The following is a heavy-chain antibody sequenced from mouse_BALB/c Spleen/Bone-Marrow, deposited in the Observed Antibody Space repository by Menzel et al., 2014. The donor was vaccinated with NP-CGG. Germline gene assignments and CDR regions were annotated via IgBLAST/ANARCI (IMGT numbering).Heavy chain of an antibody. J-gene: IGHJ1*01. D-gene: IGHD2-14*01. Sequence: QVQLQQSGAELVRPGSSVKISCKSSGYSFSNYWMNWMKQRPGQGLEWIGQIYPGDGDTNYNGKFKGKATLTADKSSSTAFMHLNSLSSEDSAVYYCARYYRYDYWSFDVWGAGTTVTVSS. CDR3: ARYYRYDYWSFDV. CDR1: GYSFSNYW. CDR2: IYPGDGDT. V-gene: IGHV1-80*01.